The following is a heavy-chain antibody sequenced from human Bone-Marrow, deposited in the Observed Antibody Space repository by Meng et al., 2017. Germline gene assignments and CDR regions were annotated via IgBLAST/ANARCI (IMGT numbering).Heavy chain of an antibody. V-gene: IGHV7-4-1*02. J-gene: IGHJ4*02. CDR2: INTNTGNP. Sequence: QVPVVQYWSEFKKPGASVKVSCKASGYTFTSYAMNWVRQAPGQGLEWMGWINTNTGNPTYAQGFTGRFVFSLDTSVSTAYLQISSLKAEDTAVYYCARTYYYDSSGYYYFDYWGQGTLVTVSS. D-gene: IGHD3-22*01. CDR3: ARTYYYDSSGYYYFDY. CDR1: GYTFTSYA.